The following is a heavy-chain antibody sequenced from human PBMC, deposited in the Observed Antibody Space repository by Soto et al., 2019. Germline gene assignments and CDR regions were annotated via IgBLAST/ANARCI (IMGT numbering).Heavy chain of an antibody. CDR1: GFSLSTSGVG. Sequence: QITLKESGPTLVKPTQTLTLTCTFSGFSLSTSGVGVGWIRQPPGKALEWLALIYWNDDKRYSPSLKSRLTITKNNSKNQVDLTMTNMDNVDTAKYYCAHRTHFGGVRYFDYRGQGTLVTVSS. V-gene: IGHV2-5*01. CDR2: IYWNDDK. CDR3: AHRTHFGGVRYFDY. J-gene: IGHJ4*02. D-gene: IGHD3-16*01.